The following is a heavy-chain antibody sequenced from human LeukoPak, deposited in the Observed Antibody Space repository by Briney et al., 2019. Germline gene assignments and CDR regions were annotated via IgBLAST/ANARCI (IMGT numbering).Heavy chain of an antibody. D-gene: IGHD6-13*01. V-gene: IGHV4-59*01. Sequence: SETLSLTCTVSGGSISSYYWGWIRQPPGKGLEWIGYIYYSGSTNYNPSLKSRVTISVDTSKNQFSLTLNSVTAADTAVYYCARTGIDTGDYYFDYWGQGALVTVSS. CDR2: IYYSGST. CDR1: GGSISSYY. J-gene: IGHJ4*02. CDR3: ARTGIDTGDYYFDY.